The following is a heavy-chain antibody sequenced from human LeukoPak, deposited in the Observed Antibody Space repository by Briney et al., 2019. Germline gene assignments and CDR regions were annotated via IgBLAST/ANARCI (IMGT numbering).Heavy chain of an antibody. CDR2: IWYDGGNK. J-gene: IGHJ4*02. D-gene: IGHD2-2*02. CDR3: ARDVCSSTSCYIGYFDY. CDR1: GFTFSNYG. Sequence: GGSLRLSCAASGFTFSNYGMHWVRQAPGKGLEWVAVIWYDGGNKYYADSVKGRFTISRDNSKNTLYLQMNSLRAEDTAVYYCARDVCSSTSCYIGYFDYWGQGTLVTVSS. V-gene: IGHV3-33*01.